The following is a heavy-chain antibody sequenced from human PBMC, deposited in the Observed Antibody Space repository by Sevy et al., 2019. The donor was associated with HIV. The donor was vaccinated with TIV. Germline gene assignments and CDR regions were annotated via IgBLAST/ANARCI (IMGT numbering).Heavy chain of an antibody. CDR1: GDSVSSNSAA. V-gene: IGHV6-1*01. CDR2: TYYRSKWYN. J-gene: IGHJ4*02. D-gene: IGHD6-13*01. Sequence: QSQTLSLTCAISGDSVSSNSAAWNWIRQSPSRGLEWLGRTYYRSKWYNEYAVSVKSRITINPDTSKNQFSLQLNSVTPEDTAVYYCARDRRVGRSSSSPYYFDYWGQGTLVTVSS. CDR3: ARDRRVGRSSSSPYYFDY.